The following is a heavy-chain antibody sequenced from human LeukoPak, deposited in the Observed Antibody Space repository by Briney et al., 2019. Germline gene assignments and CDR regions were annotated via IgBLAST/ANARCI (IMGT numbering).Heavy chain of an antibody. CDR1: GFTFSSYS. D-gene: IGHD5-18*01. CDR2: ISSSSSTI. V-gene: IGHV3-48*01. CDR3: ARDSRGYNYGRPPDY. J-gene: IGHJ4*02. Sequence: GGSLRLSCAASGFTFSSYSMNWVRQAPGKGLEWVSYISSSSSTIYYADSVKGRFTISRDNSENTLYLQMNSLRAEDTAVYYCARDSRGYNYGRPPDYWGQGTLDTVSS.